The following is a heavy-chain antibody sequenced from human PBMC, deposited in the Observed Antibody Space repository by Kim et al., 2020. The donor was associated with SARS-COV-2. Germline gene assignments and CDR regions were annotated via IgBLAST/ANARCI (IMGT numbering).Heavy chain of an antibody. V-gene: IGHV1-3*01. CDR2: INAGNGNT. CDR1: GYTFTSYA. J-gene: IGHJ4*02. Sequence: ASVKVSCKASGYTFTSYAMHWVRQAPGQRLEWMGWINAGNGNTKYSQKFQGRVTITRDTSASTAYMELSSLRSEDTAVYYCARKQIAAASFDYWGQGTLVTVSS. D-gene: IGHD6-13*01. CDR3: ARKQIAAASFDY.